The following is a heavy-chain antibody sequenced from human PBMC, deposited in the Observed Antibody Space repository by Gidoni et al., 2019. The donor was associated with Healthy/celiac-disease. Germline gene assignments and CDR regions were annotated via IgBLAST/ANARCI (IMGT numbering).Heavy chain of an antibody. J-gene: IGHJ4*02. V-gene: IGHV4-59*01. Sequence: RVTISVDTSKNQFSLKLSSVTAADTAVYYCARKLWFGELLYFDYWGQGTLVTVSS. CDR3: ARKLWFGELLYFDY. D-gene: IGHD3-10*01.